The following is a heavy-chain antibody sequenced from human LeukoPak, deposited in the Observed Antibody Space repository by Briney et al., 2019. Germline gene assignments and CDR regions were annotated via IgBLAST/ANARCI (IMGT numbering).Heavy chain of an antibody. CDR2: IGSGT. CDR3: AKVLAYYFDY. V-gene: IGHV3-23*01. Sequence: PGGSLRLSCGASGFTFSSYAMSWVRQAPGKGLGWVSAIGSGTYYADSVKGRFTISRDNSKNTLYLQMNSLRAEDTAVYYCAKVLAYYFDYWGQGTLVTVSS. CDR1: GFTFSSYA. J-gene: IGHJ4*02.